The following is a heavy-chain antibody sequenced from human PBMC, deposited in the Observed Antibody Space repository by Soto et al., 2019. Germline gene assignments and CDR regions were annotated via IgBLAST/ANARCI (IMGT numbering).Heavy chain of an antibody. Sequence: GWSLRLSCASSVFTFISYSMNWVRQAPGKGLEWVSSISSSSSYIYYADSVKGRFTISRDNAKNSLYLQMNSLRAEDTAVYYCARELELRSAFDYWGQGTLVTVSS. CDR2: ISSSSSYI. V-gene: IGHV3-21*01. CDR1: VFTFISYS. CDR3: ARELELRSAFDY. D-gene: IGHD1-7*01. J-gene: IGHJ4*02.